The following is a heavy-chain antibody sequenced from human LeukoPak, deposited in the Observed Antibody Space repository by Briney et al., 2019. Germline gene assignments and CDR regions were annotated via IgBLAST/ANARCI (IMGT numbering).Heavy chain of an antibody. CDR1: GFTFSSYS. V-gene: IGHV3-48*02. CDR3: APNFWSGYLTDY. D-gene: IGHD3-3*01. CDR2: ISGSSNTI. J-gene: IGHJ4*02. Sequence: PGGSLRLSCVGSGFTFSSYSMNWVRQAPGKGLEWVSYISGSSNTIYHADSVKGRFTISRDNAKNSLYLQMNSPRDEDTAVYYCAPNFWSGYLTDYWGQGTLVTVSS.